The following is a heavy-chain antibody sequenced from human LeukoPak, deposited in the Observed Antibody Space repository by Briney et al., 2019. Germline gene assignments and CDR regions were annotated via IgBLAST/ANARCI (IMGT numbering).Heavy chain of an antibody. V-gene: IGHV1-46*01. Sequence: GASVKVSCKASGDTFTNHYMHWVRQAPGQGLEWMGIIYPSGGSTSYAHKFQGRVSMARDATTSTVYMELSSLRLEDTAVYYCAXXXXXXXXGPSVDYFDLWGQGTLVTVSS. CDR2: IYPSGGST. CDR3: AXXXXXXXXGPSVDYFDL. J-gene: IGHJ4*02. CDR1: GDTFTNHY.